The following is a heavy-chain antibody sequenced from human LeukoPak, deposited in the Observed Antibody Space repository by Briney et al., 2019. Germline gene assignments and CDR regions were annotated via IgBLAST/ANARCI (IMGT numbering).Heavy chain of an antibody. J-gene: IGHJ3*02. Sequence: GGSLRLSCTASGFTFSSYAMSWVRQAPGKGLEWVSAITGTGATTYYADSVKGRFTISRDNSKNTLYLQMNSLRAEDTAVYYCAKRGADSGGNSGLVAFDIWGQGTMVTVSS. V-gene: IGHV3-23*01. CDR2: ITGTGATT. CDR1: GFTFSSYA. CDR3: AKRGADSGGNSGLVAFDI. D-gene: IGHD4-23*01.